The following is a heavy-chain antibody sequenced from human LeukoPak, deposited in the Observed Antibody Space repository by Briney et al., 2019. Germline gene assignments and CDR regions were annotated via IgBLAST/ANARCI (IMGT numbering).Heavy chain of an antibody. CDR3: ATRWLGLSGYDHFDY. V-gene: IGHV4-59*12. CDR1: GGSISSYY. Sequence: SETLSLTRTVSGGSISSYYGSWIRQPPGKGLEWIGHDYYSGSTNYYPSLHSRVTISVDTSKNQFSLKLSSVTAAGTAVYYCATRWLGLSGYDHFDYWRQGTLVTVSS. D-gene: IGHD5-12*01. J-gene: IGHJ4*02. CDR2: DYYSGST.